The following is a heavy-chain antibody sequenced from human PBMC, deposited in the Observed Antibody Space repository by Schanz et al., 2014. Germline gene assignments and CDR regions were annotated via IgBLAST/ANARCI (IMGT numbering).Heavy chain of an antibody. CDR2: IIPILGIA. CDR3: ARGAVPATFDI. CDR1: GGTFNSYT. J-gene: IGHJ3*02. Sequence: QVQLVQSGAEVKKPGSSMKVSCKASGGTFNSYTINWVRQAPGQGLEWMGRIIPILGIANYAQKFQGRVTITADKSTSADYMELSSLRYEDTALYYCARGAVPATFDIWGQGTMVTVSA. V-gene: IGHV1-69*02.